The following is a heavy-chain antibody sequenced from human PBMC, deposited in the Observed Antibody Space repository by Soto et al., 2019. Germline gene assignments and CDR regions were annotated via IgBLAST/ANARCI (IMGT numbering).Heavy chain of an antibody. CDR2: VIPILGQA. CDR1: GGIFSTYA. CDR3: ARVGGVGAPPGADF. D-gene: IGHD1-26*01. J-gene: IGHJ4*02. V-gene: IGHV1-69*01. Sequence: QVQLVQSGAEVKKPGSSVKVSCKASGGIFSTYAISWLRQAPGHGLEWMGAVIPILGQAYYEQNFQDRVTMTADGSTRTAYMDLISLRSDDTAVYFCARVGGVGAPPGADFWGQGTLVTVSA.